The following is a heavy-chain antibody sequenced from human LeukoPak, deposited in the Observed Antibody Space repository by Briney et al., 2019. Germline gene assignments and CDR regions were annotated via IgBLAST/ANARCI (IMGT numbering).Heavy chain of an antibody. J-gene: IGHJ4*02. D-gene: IGHD6-13*01. CDR1: GFTFSSYA. Sequence: PGGSLRLSCAASGFTFSSYAMTWVRQAPGKGLEWVSTISGSGFGTYYADSVKGRFTISRDNAKNSLYLQMNSLRDEDTAMYYCARGRSAAGPLHYCDYWGQGALVTVSS. CDR2: ISGSGFGT. V-gene: IGHV3-23*01. CDR3: ARGRSAAGPLHYCDY.